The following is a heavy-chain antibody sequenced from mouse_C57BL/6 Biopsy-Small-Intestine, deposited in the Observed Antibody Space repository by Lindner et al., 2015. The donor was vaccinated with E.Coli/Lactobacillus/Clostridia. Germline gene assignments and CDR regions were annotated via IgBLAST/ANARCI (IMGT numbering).Heavy chain of an antibody. CDR3: APLFAY. CDR2: IDPENGDT. Sequence: VQLQESGAELVRPGASVKLSCTAFGFNIKDDYMHWVKQRPEQGLEWIGWIDPENGDTEYAPRFQGKATIAVDTSSNTAYLQLSGLTSEDTAVYYCAPLFAYWGQGTLVTASA. D-gene: IGHD6-1*01. V-gene: IGHV14-4*01. J-gene: IGHJ3*01. CDR1: GFNIKDDY.